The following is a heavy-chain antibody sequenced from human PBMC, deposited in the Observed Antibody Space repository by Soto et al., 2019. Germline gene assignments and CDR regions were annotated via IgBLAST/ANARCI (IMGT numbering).Heavy chain of an antibody. J-gene: IGHJ4*02. CDR2: IYYSGST. V-gene: IGHV4-30-4*01. CDR1: GGSISSGDYY. D-gene: IGHD3-16*02. CDR3: ARGSAGLRLGELSLYSTDYFDY. Sequence: LSLTCTVSGGSISSGDYYWSWIRQPPGKGLEWIGYIYYSGSTYYNPSLKSRVTISVDTSKNQFSLKLSSVTAADTAVYYCARGSAGLRLGELSLYSTDYFDYWGQGTLVTVSS.